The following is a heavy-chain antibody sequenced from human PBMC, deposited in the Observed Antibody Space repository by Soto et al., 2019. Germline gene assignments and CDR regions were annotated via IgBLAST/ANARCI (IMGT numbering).Heavy chain of an antibody. CDR2: ISYDGSNK. Sequence: QVQLVESGGGVVQPGRSLGLSCAASGFTFSSYAMHWVRQAPGKGLEWVAVISYDGSNKYYADSVKGRFTISRDNSKNTLYLQMNSLRAEDTAVYYCARAAGLDYYYGMDVWGQGTTVTVSS. CDR3: ARAAGLDYYYGMDV. J-gene: IGHJ6*02. V-gene: IGHV3-30-3*01. CDR1: GFTFSSYA. D-gene: IGHD6-25*01.